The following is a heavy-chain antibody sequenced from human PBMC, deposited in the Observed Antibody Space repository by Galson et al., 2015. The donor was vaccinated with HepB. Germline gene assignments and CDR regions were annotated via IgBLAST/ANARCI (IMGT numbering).Heavy chain of an antibody. CDR1: GFTFSNYG. Sequence: SLRLSCAASGFTFSNYGLSWVRQAPGKGLEWVSSISGSGDSTFYADSVKGRFTISRDNSRDTLYLQMNSLRVEDTAVYYCAKELEPTFYGVRRGGHFDCWGQGNLVTVSS. CDR2: ISGSGDST. D-gene: IGHD1-1*01. V-gene: IGHV3-23*01. J-gene: IGHJ4*02. CDR3: AKELEPTFYGVRRGGHFDC.